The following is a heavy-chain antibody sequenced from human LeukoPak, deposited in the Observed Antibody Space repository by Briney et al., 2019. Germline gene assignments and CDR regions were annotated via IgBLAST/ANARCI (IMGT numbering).Heavy chain of an antibody. Sequence: ASVKVSCKAPGYTFSSYGINWVRQAPGQGLEWMGWISAYNGNTNYAQKLQGRVTMTTDTSTSTAYMELRSLRSDDTAVYYCARAHSSSSSNYWGQGTLVTVSS. J-gene: IGHJ4*02. CDR3: ARAHSSSSSNY. D-gene: IGHD6-6*01. V-gene: IGHV1-18*01. CDR2: ISAYNGNT. CDR1: GYTFSSYG.